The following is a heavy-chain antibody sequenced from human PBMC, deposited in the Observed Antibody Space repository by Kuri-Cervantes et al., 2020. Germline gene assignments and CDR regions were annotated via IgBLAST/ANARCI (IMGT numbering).Heavy chain of an antibody. D-gene: IGHD4-17*01. Sequence: ASVKVSCKASGYTFTSYDINWVRRATGQGLEWMGRMNPNSGNTGYAQKFQGRVTMTRNTSISTAYMELSSLRSEDTAVYYCARSTVTTPGFDYWGQGTLVTVSS. CDR3: ARSTVTTPGFDY. J-gene: IGHJ4*02. CDR2: MNPNSGNT. V-gene: IGHV1-8*01. CDR1: GYTFTSYD.